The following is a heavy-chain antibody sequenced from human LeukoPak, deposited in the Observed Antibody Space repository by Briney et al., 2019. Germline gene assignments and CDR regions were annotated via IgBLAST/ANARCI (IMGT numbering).Heavy chain of an antibody. CDR3: AKANFGDYVTFGTLDYYYGMDV. V-gene: IGHV3-30*18. CDR2: ISYDGSNK. D-gene: IGHD4-17*01. CDR1: GFIFSSYG. J-gene: IGHJ6*02. Sequence: PGGSLRLSCAASGFIFSSYGMNWVRQAPGKGLEWVAVISYDGSNKYYADSVKGRFTISRDNSKNTLYLQMNSLRAEDTAVYYCAKANFGDYVTFGTLDYYYGMDVWGQGTTVTVSS.